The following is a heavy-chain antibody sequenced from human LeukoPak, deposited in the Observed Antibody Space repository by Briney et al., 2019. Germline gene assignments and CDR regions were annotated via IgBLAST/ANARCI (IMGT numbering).Heavy chain of an antibody. J-gene: IGHJ4*01. V-gene: IGHV3-23*01. CDR3: AKARTGSCYSGSDN. CDR2: IHGSDGST. CDR1: GFTFRSFA. D-gene: IGHD2-15*01. Sequence: GGSLRLSCAASGFTFRSFAMSWVRLAPGKGLEWVSVIHGSDGSTYYANSVKGRFTISRDNSKNTLYLQMDSLRAEDTAVYYCAKARTGSCYSGSDNWGQGTLVTVSS.